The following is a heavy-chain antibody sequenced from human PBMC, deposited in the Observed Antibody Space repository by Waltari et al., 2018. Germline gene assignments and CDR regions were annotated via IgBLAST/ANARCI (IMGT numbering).Heavy chain of an antibody. CDR3: ARPRTTVGTGLWNDGLQI. CDR2: IIPVFRSA. V-gene: IGHV1-69*01. J-gene: IGHJ3*02. D-gene: IGHD1-1*01. Sequence: QVQLVQSGAEVKKPGSAVKVPCKASGGTFSNYAITWLRQAPGQGLEWMGGIIPVFRSAHYAQNFLDRVTITADESTSTAYMELMGLTSDDTAVYYCARPRTTVGTGLWNDGLQIWGQGTLVTVSS. CDR1: GGTFSNYA.